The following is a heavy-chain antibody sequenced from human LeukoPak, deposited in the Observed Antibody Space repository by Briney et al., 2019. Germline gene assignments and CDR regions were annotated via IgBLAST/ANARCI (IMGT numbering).Heavy chain of an antibody. Sequence: GGSLRLSCAASGLTFSSYAMSWVRQAPGKGLEWVSAISGSGGSTYYADSVKGRFTISRDNSKNTLYLQMNSLRAEDTAVYYCAKDFRGGDYYDSSGTFDYWGQGTLVTVSS. CDR3: AKDFRGGDYYDSSGTFDY. D-gene: IGHD3-22*01. CDR1: GLTFSSYA. V-gene: IGHV3-23*01. CDR2: ISGSGGST. J-gene: IGHJ4*02.